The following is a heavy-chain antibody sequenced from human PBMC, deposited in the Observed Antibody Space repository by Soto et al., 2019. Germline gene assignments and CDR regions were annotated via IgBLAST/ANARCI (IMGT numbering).Heavy chain of an antibody. CDR3: ARVVSFWSGSGYYYYGMDV. J-gene: IGHJ6*02. CDR2: IYYSGST. V-gene: IGHV4-59*01. Sequence: SLTCTVSGGSISSYYWSWIRQPPGKGLEWIGYIYYSGSTNYNPSLKSRVTISVDTSKNQFSLKLSSVTAADTAVYYCARVVSFWSGSGYYYYGMDVWGQGTTVTVSS. CDR1: GGSISSYY. D-gene: IGHD3-3*01.